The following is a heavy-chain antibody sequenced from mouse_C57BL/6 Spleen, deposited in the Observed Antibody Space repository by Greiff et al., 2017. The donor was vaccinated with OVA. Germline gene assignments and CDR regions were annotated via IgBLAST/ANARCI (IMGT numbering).Heavy chain of an antibody. CDR3: ARWDGNQGYFDY. D-gene: IGHD2-1*01. J-gene: IGHJ2*01. CDR1: GYTFTSYT. Sequence: VQLQQSGAELARPGASVKMSCKASGYTFTSYTMHWVKQRPGQGLEWSGYINPSSGYTKYNQKFKDKATLTADKSSSTAYMQLSSLTSEDSAVYYCARWDGNQGYFDYWGQGTTLTVSS. V-gene: IGHV1-4*01. CDR2: INPSSGYT.